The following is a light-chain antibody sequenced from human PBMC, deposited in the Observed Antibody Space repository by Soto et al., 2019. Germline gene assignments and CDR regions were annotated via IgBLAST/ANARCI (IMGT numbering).Light chain of an antibody. CDR1: QSVSAY. J-gene: IGKJ1*01. CDR3: QHRSNWPRT. CDR2: DAS. Sequence: EIVLTQSQATLSLSPGERATLSCRASQSVSAYLAWYQQKPGQAPRLLIYDASNRATGIPARFSGSGSGTDFTLTINSLEPEDFAVYYCQHRSNWPRTFGQGTKVEIK. V-gene: IGKV3-11*01.